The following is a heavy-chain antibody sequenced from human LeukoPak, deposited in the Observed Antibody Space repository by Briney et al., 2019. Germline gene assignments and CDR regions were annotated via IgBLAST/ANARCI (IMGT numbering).Heavy chain of an antibody. CDR2: INPSGGST. CDR3: ARDRSGSIGYSGYDSRVFDY. Sequence: GASVKVSCKASGYTFTSYFLHWVRQAPGQGLEWMGIINPSGGSTSYAQKFQGRVTMTRDTSTSTVYMELNSLRSEDTAVYYCARDRSGSIGYSGYDSRVFDYWGQGTLVTVSS. D-gene: IGHD5-12*01. CDR1: GYTFTSYF. J-gene: IGHJ4*02. V-gene: IGHV1-46*01.